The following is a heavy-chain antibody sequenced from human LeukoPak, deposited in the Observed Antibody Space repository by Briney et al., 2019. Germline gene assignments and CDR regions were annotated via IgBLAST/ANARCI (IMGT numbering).Heavy chain of an antibody. J-gene: IGHJ4*02. D-gene: IGHD4-17*01. CDR3: ARDLYGDYPYFDY. CDR1: GGSFSGYY. V-gene: IGHV4-34*01. CDR2: INHSGST. Sequence: PSETLSLTCAVYGGSFSGYYWSWIRQPPGKGLEWIGEINHSGSTNYNPSLKSRVTISVDTSKNQFSLKLSSVTAADTAVYYCARDLYGDYPYFDYWGQGTLVTVSS.